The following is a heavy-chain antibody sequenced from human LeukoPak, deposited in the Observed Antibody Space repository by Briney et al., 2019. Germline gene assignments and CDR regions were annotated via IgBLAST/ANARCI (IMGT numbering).Heavy chain of an antibody. CDR1: GFTFSNAW. D-gene: IGHD5-12*01. Sequence: GGSLRLSCAASGFTFSNAWMSWVRQAPGKGLEWVAVISYDGSNKYYADSVKGRFTISRDNSKNTLYLQMNSLRAEDTAVYYCAREGSSGYEASFDYWGQGTLVTVSS. V-gene: IGHV3-30*03. CDR2: ISYDGSNK. CDR3: AREGSSGYEASFDY. J-gene: IGHJ4*02.